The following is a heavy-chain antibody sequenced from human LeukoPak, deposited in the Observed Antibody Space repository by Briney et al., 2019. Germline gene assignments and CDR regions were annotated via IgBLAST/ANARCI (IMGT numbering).Heavy chain of an antibody. V-gene: IGHV3-21*01. Sequence: GGSLRLSCAASGFTFSSYSMNWVRQAPGKGLEWVSSISSSSSYIYYADSVKGRFTISRDNDKNSLYLQMNSMRAEDRAVYYCARPSLTGYYYFDYWGQGTLVTVSS. J-gene: IGHJ4*02. CDR2: ISSSSSYI. D-gene: IGHD3-9*01. CDR3: ARPSLTGYYYFDY. CDR1: GFTFSSYS.